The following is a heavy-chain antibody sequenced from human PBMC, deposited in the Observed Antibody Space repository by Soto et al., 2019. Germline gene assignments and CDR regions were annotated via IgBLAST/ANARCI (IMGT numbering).Heavy chain of an antibody. J-gene: IGHJ4*02. CDR3: AGQGDRSHTWTY. CDR1: SGSISSSRW. V-gene: IGHV4-4*02. Sequence: QVQLQESGPGLVKSSGTLSLTCAVSSGSISSSRWYSWVRQPPGKGLEWIGEIHHSGTTYCNPALESRLSISLDAPRNQFSLRLSSVTAADTAVYYCAGQGDRSHTWTYWRQGTLVTVSS. CDR2: IHHSGTT. D-gene: IGHD1-1*01.